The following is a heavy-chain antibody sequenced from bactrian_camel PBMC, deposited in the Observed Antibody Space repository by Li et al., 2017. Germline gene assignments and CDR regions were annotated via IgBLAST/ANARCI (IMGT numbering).Heavy chain of an antibody. J-gene: IGHJ4*01. V-gene: IGHV3S53*01. Sequence: HVQLVESGGGSVQAGGSLRLTCTASGHLYSTFCMAWFRQAPGKEREGVAAIDSDGSTSYADSVKGRFTVSQDNAKNTVYLQMNSLKPEDSAMYYCTASDFGESEECTAEVDEFGYWGQGTQVTVS. CDR2: IDSDGST. CDR3: TASDFGESEECTAEVDEFGY. D-gene: IGHD6*01. CDR1: GHLYSTFC.